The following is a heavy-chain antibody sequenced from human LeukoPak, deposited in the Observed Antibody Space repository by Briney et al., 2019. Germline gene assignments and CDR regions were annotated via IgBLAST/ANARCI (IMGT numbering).Heavy chain of an antibody. Sequence: GGSLRLSCVASGFTFSSNSMNWDRQAPGKGPEWVSSISGSAWTIYDTDSVKGRFTTSRDNAKNSLYLQMNSLRAEDTAVYYCARDYRRFLEYYDYWGQGTLVSVSS. CDR1: GFTFSSNS. J-gene: IGHJ4*02. CDR2: ISGSAWTI. D-gene: IGHD3-3*01. CDR3: ARDYRRFLEYYDY. V-gene: IGHV3-21*01.